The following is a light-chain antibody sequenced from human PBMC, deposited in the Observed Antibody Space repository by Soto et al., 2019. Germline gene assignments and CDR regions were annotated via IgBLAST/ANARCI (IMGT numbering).Light chain of an antibody. V-gene: IGKV3-20*01. Sequence: EIVMTQSPDTLSVSAGDVASVSCRASETVDSNVAWYQLKPGQAPRLLIHGASSRATDIPDRISGSGSGTDFTLTISRLEPEDFAVYYCQQYGSPPQTFGQGTKVDI. CDR3: QQYGSPPQT. CDR1: ETVDSN. J-gene: IGKJ1*01. CDR2: GAS.